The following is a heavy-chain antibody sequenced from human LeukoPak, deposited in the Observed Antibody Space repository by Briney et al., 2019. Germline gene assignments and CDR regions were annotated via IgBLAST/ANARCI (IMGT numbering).Heavy chain of an antibody. CDR1: GGTFSSYA. Sequence: SVKVSCKASGGTFSSYAISWVRQAPGQGLEWMGGIIPIFGTANYAQKFQGRVTITTDESTSTAYMELRSLRSDDTAVYYCARVGRFYDSSGETIYFDYWGQGTLVTVSS. J-gene: IGHJ4*02. CDR3: ARVGRFYDSSGETIYFDY. D-gene: IGHD3-22*01. V-gene: IGHV1-69*05. CDR2: IIPIFGTA.